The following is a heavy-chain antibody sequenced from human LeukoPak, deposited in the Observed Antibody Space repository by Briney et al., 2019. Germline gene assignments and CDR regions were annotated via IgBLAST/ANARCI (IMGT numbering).Heavy chain of an antibody. CDR2: IYYTGST. Sequence: SETLSLTCTVSGGSISGYYWTWIRQPPGKGLEWIGQIYYTGSTNYNPSLKSRVTTSVDTSKNQFSLKLSSVTAADTAVYYCARARLLSADYYYYYYMDVWGKGTTVTISS. CDR1: GGSISGYY. CDR3: ARARLLSADYYYYYYMDV. J-gene: IGHJ6*03. V-gene: IGHV4-59*08. D-gene: IGHD3-3*01.